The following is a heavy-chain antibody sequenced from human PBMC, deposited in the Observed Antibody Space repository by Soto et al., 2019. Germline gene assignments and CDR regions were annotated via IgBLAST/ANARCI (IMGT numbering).Heavy chain of an antibody. Sequence: ASVKVACNASGYTFTSYGISWVRQAPGQGLEWMGWISAYNGNTNYAQKLQGRVTMTTDTSTSTAYMELRSLRSDNTAVYYCARGAITMVRGVIITSAFDIWGQGTMVTVSS. V-gene: IGHV1-18*01. D-gene: IGHD3-10*01. CDR1: GYTFTSYG. CDR3: ARGAITMVRGVIITSAFDI. CDR2: ISAYNGNT. J-gene: IGHJ3*02.